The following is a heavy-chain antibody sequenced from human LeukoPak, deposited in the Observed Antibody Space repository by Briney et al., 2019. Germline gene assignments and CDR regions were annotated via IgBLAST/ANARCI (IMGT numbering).Heavy chain of an antibody. CDR3: ARVFGSGRFIDY. J-gene: IGHJ4*02. Sequence: SETLSLTCAVSGGSISNENWWGWVRQPPGKGLEWIGYIYYSGSTYYNPSLKSRVTISVDTSKNQFSLKLSSVTAADTAVYYCARVFGSGRFIDYWGQGTLVTVSS. CDR1: GGSISNENW. V-gene: IGHV4-31*11. CDR2: IYYSGST. D-gene: IGHD3-10*01.